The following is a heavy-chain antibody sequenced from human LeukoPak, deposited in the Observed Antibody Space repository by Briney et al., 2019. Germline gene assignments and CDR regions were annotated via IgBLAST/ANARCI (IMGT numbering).Heavy chain of an antibody. Sequence: GGSLRLSCAASGFTFSSYAMTWVRQTPGKGLEWVSGISGSGDSTYYADSVKGRFTISRHNSRNTLYLQMSSLRAEDTAVYYCAKWSGFGDDWGQGTLVTVSS. D-gene: IGHD3-10*01. CDR2: ISGSGDST. J-gene: IGHJ4*02. CDR1: GFTFSSYA. CDR3: AKWSGFGDD. V-gene: IGHV3-23*01.